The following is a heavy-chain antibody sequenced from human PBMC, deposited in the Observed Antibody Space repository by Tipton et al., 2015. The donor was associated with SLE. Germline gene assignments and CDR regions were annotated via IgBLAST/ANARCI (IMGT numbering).Heavy chain of an antibody. CDR2: IYYTGGT. D-gene: IGHD2-2*01. CDR1: GGSISSDGYY. V-gene: IGHV4-31*03. J-gene: IGHJ4*02. CDR3: ACLYSSTFQRDY. Sequence: TLSLTCTVSGGSISSDGYYWNWIWQHPEKGLEWIGYIYYTGGTYYNPSLESRITISVDTSKNQFSLKLTSVTAADTAVYYCACLYSSTFQRDYWGQGTLVTVSS.